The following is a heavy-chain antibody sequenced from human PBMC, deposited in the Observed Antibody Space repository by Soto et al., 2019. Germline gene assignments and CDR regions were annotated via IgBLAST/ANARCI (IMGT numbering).Heavy chain of an antibody. D-gene: IGHD3-22*01. V-gene: IGHV3-21*01. CDR1: VFTFSSYS. J-gene: IGHJ4*02. Sequence: PWGPLRLSCAASVFTFSSYSMNWVRQAPGKGLEWVSSISSSSSYIYYADSVKGRFTISRDNAKNSLYLQMNSLRAEDTAVYYCARVKYYDSSGYSVWGQGTLVTVSS. CDR3: ARVKYYDSSGYSV. CDR2: ISSSSSYI.